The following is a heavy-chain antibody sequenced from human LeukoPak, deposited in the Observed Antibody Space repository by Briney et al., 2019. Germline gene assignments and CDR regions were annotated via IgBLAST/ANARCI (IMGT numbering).Heavy chain of an antibody. CDR1: ERSKLSYY. CDR3: ARSHSVWTSFDY. J-gene: IGHJ4*02. V-gene: IGHV4-59*01. Sequence: SETLSLTCTVLERSKLSYYLSWIRQPPGKGLEWIGYIYYSGSTNYNPSLKSRVTISVDTSKNQFSLKLKSLTPADTAVYYFARSHSVWTSFDYWGQGTLVTVSS. D-gene: IGHD3/OR15-3a*01. CDR2: IYYSGST.